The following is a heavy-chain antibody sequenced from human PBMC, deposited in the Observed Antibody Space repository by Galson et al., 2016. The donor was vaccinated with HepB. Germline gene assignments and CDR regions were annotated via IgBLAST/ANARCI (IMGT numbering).Heavy chain of an antibody. CDR2: INPNTGGT. CDR3: ARDLSTSGYSSHWFDL. CDR1: GYTFTGYY. D-gene: IGHD5-18*01. V-gene: IGHV1-2*04. J-gene: IGHJ5*02. Sequence: SVKVSCKASGYTFTGYYLHWVRQAPGQGLEWMGWINPNTGGTIYAQKFQDWVTMASDTSISTAYMELIRLRSDDTAVYYCARDLSTSGYSSHWFDLWGQGTLVTGSS.